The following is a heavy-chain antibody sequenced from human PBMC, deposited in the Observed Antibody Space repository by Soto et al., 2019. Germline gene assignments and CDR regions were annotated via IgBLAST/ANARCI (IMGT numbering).Heavy chain of an antibody. Sequence: GGSLRLSCAASGFTFSSYSMNWVRQAPGKGLEWVSSITSSSSYIYYADSVKGRFTISRDNAKNSLSLQMNSLRAEDTAVYYCASGGESGRDDLTQFDYWGQGTLVTVSS. CDR2: ITSSSSYI. J-gene: IGHJ4*02. CDR1: GFTFSSYS. V-gene: IGHV3-21*04. CDR3: ASGGESGRDDLTQFDY. D-gene: IGHD1-26*01.